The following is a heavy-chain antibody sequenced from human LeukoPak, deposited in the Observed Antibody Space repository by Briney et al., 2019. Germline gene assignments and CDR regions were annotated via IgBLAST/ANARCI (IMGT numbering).Heavy chain of an antibody. D-gene: IGHD4-17*01. CDR2: IAHSGRA. J-gene: IGHJ4*02. V-gene: IGHV4-34*01. CDR3: ASADYGDYPGDDF. Sequence: SETLSLTCAVYGGSFSAYYWSWVRQPPGGGLEWIGEIAHSGRATYNPSLKSRVTISVDSSKNQFSLKLSSVTAADTAVYFCASADYGDYPGDDFWGQGTLVTVSS. CDR1: GGSFSAYY.